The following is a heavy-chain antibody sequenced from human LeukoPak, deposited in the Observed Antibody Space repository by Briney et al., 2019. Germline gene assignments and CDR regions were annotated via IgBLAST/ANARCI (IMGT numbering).Heavy chain of an antibody. V-gene: IGHV1-24*01. CDR1: GYTLTELS. CDR3: ATDRTIAVAEHGWFDP. J-gene: IGHJ5*02. D-gene: IGHD6-19*01. Sequence: GASVKVSCKVSGYTLTELSMHWVRQAPGKGLEWMGGFDPEEGETIYAQKFQGRVTMTEDTSTDTAYMELSSLRSEDTAVYYCATDRTIAVAEHGWFDPWGQRTLVTVSS. CDR2: FDPEEGET.